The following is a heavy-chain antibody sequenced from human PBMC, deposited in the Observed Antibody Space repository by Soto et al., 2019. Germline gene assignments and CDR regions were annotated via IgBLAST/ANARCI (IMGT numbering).Heavy chain of an antibody. D-gene: IGHD3-3*01. CDR3: AKIYDFWSDPYYYYGMDV. CDR2: MNTNSGNT. J-gene: IGHJ6*02. Sequence: SVKISCKVSVYTFTSYDINWVPQATGQGLEWMGLMNTNSGNTGYAKKFQGRVTMTRNTSISTAYMELSSLRSEDTAVYYCAKIYDFWSDPYYYYGMDVWGQGTTVTVSS. V-gene: IGHV1-8*02. CDR1: VYTFTSYD.